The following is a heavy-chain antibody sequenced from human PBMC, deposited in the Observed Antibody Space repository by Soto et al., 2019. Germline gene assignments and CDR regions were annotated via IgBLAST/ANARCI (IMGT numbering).Heavy chain of an antibody. J-gene: IGHJ4*02. D-gene: IGHD6-13*01. CDR3: ARLQAAAGDDDLTFDY. V-gene: IGHV5-51*01. CDR2: IYPSDSDT. CDR1: GYTFTIYW. Sequence: RESLKISCKGSGYTFTIYWIGWVRQMPGKGLEWMGIIYPSDSDTRYSPSFQGQVTISADKSISTAYLQWSSLKASDTAMYYCARLQAAAGDDDLTFDYWGQGTLVTVSS.